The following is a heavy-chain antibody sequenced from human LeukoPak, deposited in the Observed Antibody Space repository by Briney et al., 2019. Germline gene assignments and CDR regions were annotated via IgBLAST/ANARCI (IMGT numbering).Heavy chain of an antibody. CDR3: ARARVRGVVYYYMDV. V-gene: IGHV3-21*01. CDR1: GFTFTSHS. J-gene: IGHJ6*03. Sequence: GGSLRLSCTASGFTFTSHSLNWVRQAPGKGLEWVSSISFDSTYIYYADSLKGRFSVSRDNAKNSLYLQMNSLRAEDTAVYYCARARVRGVVYYYMDVWGKGTTVTVSS. D-gene: IGHD3-10*01. CDR2: ISFDSTYI.